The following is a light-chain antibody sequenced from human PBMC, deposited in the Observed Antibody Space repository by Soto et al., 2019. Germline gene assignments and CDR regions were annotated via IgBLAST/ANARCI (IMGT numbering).Light chain of an antibody. CDR2: EVN. V-gene: IGLV2-14*01. CDR3: SSYTSSSTLYV. J-gene: IGLJ1*01. Sequence: QSVLTQPASVSGSPGQSITISCTGISSDVAGSNYVSWYQHHPGKAPKLIIYEVNNRPSGVSNRFSGSKSGNTASLTISGLXAEDEADYYCSSYTSSSTLYVFGSGTKVTVL. CDR1: SSDVAGSNY.